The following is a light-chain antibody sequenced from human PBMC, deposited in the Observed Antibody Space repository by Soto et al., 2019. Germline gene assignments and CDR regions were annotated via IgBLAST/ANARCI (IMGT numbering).Light chain of an antibody. CDR3: AAYDDSLIAVV. CDR1: SSNIGSNT. Sequence: QSVLTQPPSASGTPGQRVTISCSGSSSNIGSNTVNWYQQLPGTAPKLLIFSNYQRPSGVPDRFSGSKSGTSASLAISGLQSEDEADYYCAAYDDSLIAVVFGGGTKLTVL. CDR2: SNY. V-gene: IGLV1-44*01. J-gene: IGLJ2*01.